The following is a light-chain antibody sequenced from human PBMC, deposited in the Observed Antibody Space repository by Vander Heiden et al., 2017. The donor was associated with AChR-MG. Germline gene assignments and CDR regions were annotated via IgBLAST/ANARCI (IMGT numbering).Light chain of an antibody. V-gene: IGKV3-20*01. CDR3: QYYGNSPMYT. J-gene: IGKJ2*01. CDR2: GAF. CDR1: QSVKSSY. Sequence: IVLTQSPGTLSLSPGERATLSCRASQSVKSSYLAWYQQKPGQAPRLLIYGAFRRATGVPDRFSGSESGTDFTLTIRRLEPEDFAVYYCQYYGNSPMYTFGQGTKLEIK.